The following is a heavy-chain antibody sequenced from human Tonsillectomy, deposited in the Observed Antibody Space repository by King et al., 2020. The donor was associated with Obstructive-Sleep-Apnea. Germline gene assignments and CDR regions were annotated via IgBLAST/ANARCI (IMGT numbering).Heavy chain of an antibody. Sequence: VQLQESGPGLVKPSETLSLTCTVSGGSLSGFHWTWIRQPPGKGLEWIGFISNTGSTSYSPSLKSRVTISVDTSKNQFSLRLSSVTAADTAVYFCARSLHPSGSFYPNFDYWCQGTLVTVSS. CDR2: ISNTGST. D-gene: IGHD3-10*01. CDR3: ARSLHPSGSFYPNFDY. CDR1: GGSLSGFH. V-gene: IGHV4-59*08. J-gene: IGHJ4*02.